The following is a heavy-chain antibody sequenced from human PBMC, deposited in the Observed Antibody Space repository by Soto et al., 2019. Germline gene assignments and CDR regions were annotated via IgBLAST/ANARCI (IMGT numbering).Heavy chain of an antibody. D-gene: IGHD2-2*01. Sequence: ASVKVSCKASGYTFTSYGISWVRQAPGQGLEWMGWISAYNGNTNYAQKLQGRVTMTTDTSTSTAYMELRSLRSDDTAVYYCARRQKYCSSTSCNFDYWGQGTLVTVSS. J-gene: IGHJ4*02. CDR1: GYTFTSYG. CDR3: ARRQKYCSSTSCNFDY. V-gene: IGHV1-18*01. CDR2: ISAYNGNT.